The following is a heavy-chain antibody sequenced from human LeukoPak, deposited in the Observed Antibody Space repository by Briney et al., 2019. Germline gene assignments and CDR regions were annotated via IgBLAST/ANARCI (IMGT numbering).Heavy chain of an antibody. V-gene: IGHV3-30*18. D-gene: IGHD1-26*01. CDR1: GFTFSSYG. Sequence: GGSLRLSCAASGFTFSSYGMHWVRQAPGKGLEWVAVISNDGSNEYFVDFVKGRFTISRDNSRNTLYLQMDSLRAEDTAVYYCAKYWDRYYFDYWGQGTLVTVSS. CDR3: AKYWDRYYFDY. CDR2: ISNDGSNE. J-gene: IGHJ4*02.